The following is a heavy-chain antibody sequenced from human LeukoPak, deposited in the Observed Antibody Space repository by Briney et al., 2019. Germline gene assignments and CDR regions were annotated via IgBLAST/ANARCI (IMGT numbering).Heavy chain of an antibody. CDR2: IIPILGIA. V-gene: IGHV1-69*04. CDR1: GGTFSSYA. Sequence: ASVKVSCKASGGTFSSYAISWVRQAPGQGLKWMGRIIPILGIANYAQKFQGRVTITADKSTSTAYMELSSLRSEDTAVYYCARDRGYYYDSSGYYYPSLYYFDYWGQGTLVTVSS. D-gene: IGHD3-22*01. CDR3: ARDRGYYYDSSGYYYPSLYYFDY. J-gene: IGHJ4*02.